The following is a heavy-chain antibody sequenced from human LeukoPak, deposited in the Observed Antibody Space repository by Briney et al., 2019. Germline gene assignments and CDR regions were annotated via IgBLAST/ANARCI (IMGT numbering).Heavy chain of an antibody. V-gene: IGHV1-18*04. Sequence: ASVKVSCKASGYTFTSYGISWVRQPPGQGLXXXXXXXXYNGNTNYAQKLQGRVTMTTDTSTSTAYMELRSLRSDDTAVYYCARGGLLYYYDSSGYYYNYWGQGTLVTVSS. J-gene: IGHJ4*02. CDR2: XXXYNGNT. D-gene: IGHD3-22*01. CDR3: ARGGLLYYYDSSGYYYNY. CDR1: GYTFTSYG.